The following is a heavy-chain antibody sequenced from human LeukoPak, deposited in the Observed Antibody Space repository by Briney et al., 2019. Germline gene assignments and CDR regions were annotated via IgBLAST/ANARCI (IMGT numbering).Heavy chain of an antibody. J-gene: IGHJ4*02. CDR3: AREDIVVVPAALGLGFDY. D-gene: IGHD2-2*01. V-gene: IGHV1-69*13. CDR2: IIPIFGTA. CDR1: GGTFSSYA. Sequence: ASVKVSCKASGGTFSSYAISWVRQAPGQGLEWMGGIIPIFGTANYAQKFQGRVTITADESTSTAYMELSSLRSEDTAVYYCAREDIVVVPAALGLGFDYWGQGTLVTVSS.